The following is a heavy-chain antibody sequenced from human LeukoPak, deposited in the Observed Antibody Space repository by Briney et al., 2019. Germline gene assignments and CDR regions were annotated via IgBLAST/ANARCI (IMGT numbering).Heavy chain of an antibody. CDR3: ATTVVTIRDDAFDI. J-gene: IGHJ3*02. Sequence: ASVKVSCKASGGTFSNYAISWVRQAPGQGLEWMGGIIPIFGTANYAQKFQGRVTITTDESTSTAYMELSSLRSEDTAVYYCATTVVTIRDDAFDIWGQGTMVTVSS. CDR1: GGTFSNYA. V-gene: IGHV1-69*05. D-gene: IGHD4-23*01. CDR2: IIPIFGTA.